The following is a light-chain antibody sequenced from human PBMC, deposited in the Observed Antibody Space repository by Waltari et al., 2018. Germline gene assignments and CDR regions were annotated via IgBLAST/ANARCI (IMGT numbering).Light chain of an antibody. J-gene: IGLJ3*02. CDR1: SSNIGSNY. V-gene: IGLV1-47*01. CDR3: AAWDDSLSGWV. Sequence: QSVLTQPPSASGTPGQRVTISCSGSSSNIGSNYVYWYQQLPGTAPKLLIYRNNQRPSGVPDRFSGSTSGNSASLAISGLRSEDEADYYCAAWDDSLSGWVFGGGTKLTVL. CDR2: RNN.